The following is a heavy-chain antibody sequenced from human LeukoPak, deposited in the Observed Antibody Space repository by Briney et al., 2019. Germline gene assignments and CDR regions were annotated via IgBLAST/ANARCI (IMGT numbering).Heavy chain of an antibody. CDR2: IKEDGSEE. D-gene: IGHD6-19*01. J-gene: IGHJ4*02. CDR3: ARDSSGFDY. CDR1: GFNFNTFW. V-gene: IGHV3-7*01. Sequence: GGSLRLSCAASGFNFNTFWMTWVRQAPGKGLEWVANIKEDGSEEYYVDSVKGRFTISRDNAKNSLYLQMNSLRAEDTAMYYCARDSSGFDYWGQGTLVTVSS.